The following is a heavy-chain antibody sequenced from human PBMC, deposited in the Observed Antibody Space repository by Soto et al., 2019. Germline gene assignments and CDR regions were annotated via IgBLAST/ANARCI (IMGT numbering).Heavy chain of an antibody. Sequence: ASVKVSCKASGYTFTSYYMHWVRQAPGQGLEWMGIINPSGGSTSYAQKFQGRVTMTRDTSTSTVYMELSSLRSDDTAVYYCARDHKQWLVRERHYYYGMDVWGQGTTVTVSS. J-gene: IGHJ6*02. CDR1: GYTFTSYY. V-gene: IGHV1-46*01. D-gene: IGHD6-19*01. CDR2: INPSGGST. CDR3: ARDHKQWLVRERHYYYGMDV.